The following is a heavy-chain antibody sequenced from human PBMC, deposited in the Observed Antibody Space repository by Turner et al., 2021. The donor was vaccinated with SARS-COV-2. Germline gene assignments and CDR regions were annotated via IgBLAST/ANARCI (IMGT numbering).Heavy chain of an antibody. CDR3: TRELGYCSDGSCRFEYDY. J-gene: IGHJ4*02. Sequence: QVQLQESGTGLVKPSATLSLTCTVSGASISGSYWSWVRQHPGKGLEWIGYFHFSGTTNYNPSLRSLVTISLDTSKSQFSLHLRSVTAADTAGYYCTRELGYCSDGSCRFEYDYWGQGTLVTVSS. V-gene: IGHV4-59*01. CDR2: FHFSGTT. D-gene: IGHD2-15*01. CDR1: GASISGSY.